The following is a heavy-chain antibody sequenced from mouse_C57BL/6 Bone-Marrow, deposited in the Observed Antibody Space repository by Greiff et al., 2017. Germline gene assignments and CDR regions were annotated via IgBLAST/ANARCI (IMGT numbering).Heavy chain of an antibody. CDR2: ISNLAYSI. CDR1: GFTFSDYG. Sequence: DVMLVESGGGLVQPGGSLKLSCAASGFTFSDYGMAWVRQAPRKGPEWVAFISNLAYSIYYADTVTGRFTISRENAKNTLYLEMSSLRSEDTAMYYCARHQSTMITTDWYFDVWGTGTTVTVSS. V-gene: IGHV5-15*01. D-gene: IGHD2-4*01. CDR3: ARHQSTMITTDWYFDV. J-gene: IGHJ1*03.